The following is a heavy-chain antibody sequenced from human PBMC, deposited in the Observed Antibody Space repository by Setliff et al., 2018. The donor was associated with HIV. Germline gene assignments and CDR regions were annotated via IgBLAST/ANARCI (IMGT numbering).Heavy chain of an antibody. CDR1: GDSISRFS. CDR3: ARLAMRGVIGDPNWFDP. V-gene: IGHV4-4*08. J-gene: IGHJ5*02. CDR2: IYTSGST. Sequence: KPSETLSLTCNVSGDSISRFSWSWIRQPPGKGLEWIGHIYTSGSTNYNSSLKSRLTISVDTSKNQVSLKLTSVTAADTGVYYCARLAMRGVIGDPNWFDPWGQGTLVTVSS. D-gene: IGHD3-16*02.